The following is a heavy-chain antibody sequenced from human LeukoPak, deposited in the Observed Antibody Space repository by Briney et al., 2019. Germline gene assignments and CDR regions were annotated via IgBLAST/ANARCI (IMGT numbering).Heavy chain of an antibody. CDR3: ARVMPPYYDFWSGYSEDY. Sequence: ASVKVSCKASGYTFTSYAMNWVRQAPGQGLEWMGWISTNTGNPTYAQGFTGRFVFSLDTSVSTAYLQISSLKAEDTAVYYCARVMPPYYDFWSGYSEDYWGQGTLVTVSS. J-gene: IGHJ4*02. V-gene: IGHV7-4-1*02. CDR2: ISTNTGNP. D-gene: IGHD3-3*01. CDR1: GYTFTSYA.